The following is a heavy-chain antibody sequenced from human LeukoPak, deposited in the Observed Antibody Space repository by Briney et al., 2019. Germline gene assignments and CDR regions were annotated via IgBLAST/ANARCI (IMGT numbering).Heavy chain of an antibody. CDR2: IGRSGDST. V-gene: IGHV3-23*01. D-gene: IGHD3-3*01. CDR1: GFTFSSYA. Sequence: PGGSLRLSCAASGFTFSSYAMSWVRQAPGKGLEWVSTIGRSGDSTYYADSVKGRFTISRHNSKNTQYLQMNSLRAEDTAIYHCAKDLGGITIFAPGRGAALSGFDSWGQGTLVTVSS. CDR3: AKDLGGITIFAPGRGAALSGFDS. J-gene: IGHJ4*02.